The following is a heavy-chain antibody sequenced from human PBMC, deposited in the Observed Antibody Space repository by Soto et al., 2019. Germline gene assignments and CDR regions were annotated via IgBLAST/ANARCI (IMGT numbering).Heavy chain of an antibody. V-gene: IGHV3-23*01. CDR2: ITGSGGGT. D-gene: IGHD3-22*01. CDR3: VKAPLMIVVVTSDY. CDR1: GFTFSTYA. Sequence: LSLSCAASGFTFSTYAMTWVRQAPGKGLEWLSAITGSGGGTYYADSVKGRFTISRDNSKNTLYLQMNSLRAEDTAVYYCVKAPLMIVVVTSDYWGQGTLVTVSS. J-gene: IGHJ4*02.